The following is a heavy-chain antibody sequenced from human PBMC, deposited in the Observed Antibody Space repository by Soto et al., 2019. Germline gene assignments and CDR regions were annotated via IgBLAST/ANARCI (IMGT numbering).Heavy chain of an antibody. CDR1: RYTLTESA. CDR2: FEPEDGET. Sequence: ASAKVSCKVHRYTLTESAIHWVGQAPGRGREPLGGFEPEDGETIYAQKFQGRVTMTEDTSTDTAYMELSSLRSEDTAVYYCATDGEYQLPSQSSYYYYRMDVWGQGTTVTSP. V-gene: IGHV1-24*01. J-gene: IGHJ6*02. CDR3: ATDGEYQLPSQSSYYYYRMDV. D-gene: IGHD2-2*01.